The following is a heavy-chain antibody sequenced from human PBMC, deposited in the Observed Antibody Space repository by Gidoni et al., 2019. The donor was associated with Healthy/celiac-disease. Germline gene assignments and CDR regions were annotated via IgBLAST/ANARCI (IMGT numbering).Heavy chain of an antibody. CDR3: ARDQGSGSFIPPFDP. J-gene: IGHJ5*02. V-gene: IGHV1-18*01. CDR1: GYSFTSYG. Sequence: QLQLVQYGAEVQKPGASVKVSCKASGYSFTSYGISWVRQAPGQGLEWMGWISAYNGNTNYAQKLQGRVTMTTDTSTSTAYMELRSLRSDDTAVYYCARDQGSGSFIPPFDPWGQGTLVTVSS. CDR2: ISAYNGNT. D-gene: IGHD3-10*01.